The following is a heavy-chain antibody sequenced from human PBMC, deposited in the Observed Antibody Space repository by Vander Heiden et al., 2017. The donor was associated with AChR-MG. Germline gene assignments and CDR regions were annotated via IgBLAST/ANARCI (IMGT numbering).Heavy chain of an antibody. CDR2: ISYDGSNK. CDR3: ANPVGPAAPARWPSDYGMDV. Sequence: QVQLVESGGGVVQPGGSLRLSCAASGFTFSSYGMHWLRQAPGKGLEWVAVISYDGSNKYYADSVKGRFTIARDNSKNTLYLQRNSMRAEDTAVYYCANPVGPAAPARWPSDYGMDVWGQGTTVTVSS. V-gene: IGHV3-30*18. D-gene: IGHD2-2*01. J-gene: IGHJ6*02. CDR1: GFTFSSYG.